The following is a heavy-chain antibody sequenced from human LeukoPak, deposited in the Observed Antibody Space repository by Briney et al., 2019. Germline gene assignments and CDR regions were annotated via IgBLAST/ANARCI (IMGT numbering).Heavy chain of an antibody. CDR3: ARDKLGYCSSTSCATRGFDY. J-gene: IGHJ4*02. CDR2: IYTSGST. Sequence: SQTLSLTCTVSGGSISSGSYYWSWIRQPAGMGLEWIGRIYTSGSTNYNPSLKSRVTISVDTSKNQFSLKLSSVTAADTAVYYCARDKLGYCSSTSCATRGFDYWGQGTLVTVSS. CDR1: GGSISSGSYY. D-gene: IGHD2-2*01. V-gene: IGHV4-61*02.